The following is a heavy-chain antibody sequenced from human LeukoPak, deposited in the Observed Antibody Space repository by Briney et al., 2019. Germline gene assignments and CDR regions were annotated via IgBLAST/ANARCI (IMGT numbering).Heavy chain of an antibody. V-gene: IGHV4-34*01. D-gene: IGHD4-17*01. J-gene: IGHJ3*02. CDR1: GGSFSGYY. CDR3: ARGYSGHYGDYPIDAFDI. Sequence: PSETLSLTCAVYGGSFSGYYWSWIRQPPGKGLEWIGEINHSGSTNYNPSLKSRVTISVDTSKNQFSLKLSSVTAADTAVYYCARGYSGHYGDYPIDAFDIWGQGTMVTVSS. CDR2: INHSGST.